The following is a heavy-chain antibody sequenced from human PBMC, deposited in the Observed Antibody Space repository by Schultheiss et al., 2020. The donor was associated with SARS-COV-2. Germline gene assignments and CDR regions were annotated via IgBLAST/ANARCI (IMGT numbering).Heavy chain of an antibody. CDR2: ISYDGSNK. D-gene: IGHD3-3*01. V-gene: IGHV3-30*01. CDR1: GFTFSSYA. Sequence: GGSLRLSCAASGFTFSSYAMSWVRQAPGKGLEWVAVISYDGSNKYYADSVKGRFTISRDNSKNTVYLQMNSLRAEDTAVYYCARDQGDTNYDFWSGYDGAFEIWGQGTMVTVSS. J-gene: IGHJ3*02. CDR3: ARDQGDTNYDFWSGYDGAFEI.